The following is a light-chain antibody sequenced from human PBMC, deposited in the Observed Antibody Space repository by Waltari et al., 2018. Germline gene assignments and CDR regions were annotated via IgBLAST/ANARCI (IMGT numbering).Light chain of an antibody. J-gene: IGLJ3*02. V-gene: IGLV2-14*03. CDR3: NSYTGSSSWV. CDR2: DAF. Sequence: QSALTQPASVSGSPGQSITISCTGTTRDVGFYNYFSWYQQHPGKAPQLIIYDAFERPSGVSNRFSGSKSGNTASLTISGLLAEDEADYYCNSYTGSSSWVFGGGTKLTVL. CDR1: TRDVGFYNY.